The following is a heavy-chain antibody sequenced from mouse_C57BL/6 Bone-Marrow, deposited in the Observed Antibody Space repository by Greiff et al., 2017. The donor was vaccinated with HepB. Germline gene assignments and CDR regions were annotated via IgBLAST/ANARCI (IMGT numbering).Heavy chain of an antibody. V-gene: IGHV2-6*01. CDR2: IWGVGST. CDR1: GFSLTSYG. CDR3: AAAQALRFAY. J-gene: IGHJ3*01. Sequence: VKLVESGPGLVAPSQRLSITCTVSGFSLTSYGVDWVRQSPGKGLEWLGVIWGVGSTNYNSALKSRLSISKDNSKSQVFLKMNSLQTDDTAMYYCAAAQALRFAYWGQGTLVTVSA. D-gene: IGHD3-2*02.